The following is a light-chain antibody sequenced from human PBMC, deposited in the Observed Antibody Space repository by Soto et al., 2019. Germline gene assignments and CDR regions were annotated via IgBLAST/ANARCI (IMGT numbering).Light chain of an antibody. J-gene: IGLJ3*02. Sequence: QSALTQPASVSGSPGQAITISCTGTSSDVGGYDFVSWYQHHPGKAPRLIIYHVTNRPSGVSDRFSGSKSGNTASLTISGLQAEDEADYYCCSFTSTTARVFGGGTKLTVL. CDR1: SSDVGGYDF. CDR3: CSFTSTTARV. V-gene: IGLV2-14*03. CDR2: HVT.